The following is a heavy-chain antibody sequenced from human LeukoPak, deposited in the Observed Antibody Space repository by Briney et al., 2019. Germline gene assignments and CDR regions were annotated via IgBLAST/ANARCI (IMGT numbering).Heavy chain of an antibody. Sequence: SQTLCLTCTVSGGSISSGSYYWSWIRQPAGKGLEWIGRFHTSGSTDYNPPLKSRVSISVDTSKNHFSLKLSSVTAADTAVYYCARGGVSDFDYWGQGTLVTVSS. CDR3: ARGGVSDFDY. D-gene: IGHD3-10*01. V-gene: IGHV4-61*02. CDR2: FHTSGST. CDR1: GGSISSGSYY. J-gene: IGHJ4*02.